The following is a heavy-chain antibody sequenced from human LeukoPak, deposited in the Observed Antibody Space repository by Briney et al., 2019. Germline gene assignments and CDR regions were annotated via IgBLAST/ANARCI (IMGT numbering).Heavy chain of an antibody. CDR1: DGSISSYY. CDR2: IYPSGST. D-gene: IGHD6-13*01. V-gene: IGHV4-4*07. CDR3: ARTSSSSWSYGMDV. Sequence: PSDTLSLTCTVSDGSISSYYWSWIRQPAGKGLEWIGRIYPSGSTIYNPSLKSRVTMSVDTSKNQFSLKLSSVTAADTAVYYCARTSSSSWSYGMDVWGQGTTVTVSS. J-gene: IGHJ6*02.